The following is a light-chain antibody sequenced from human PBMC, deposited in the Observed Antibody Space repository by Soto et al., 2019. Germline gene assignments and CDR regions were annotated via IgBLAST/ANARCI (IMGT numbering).Light chain of an antibody. CDR3: PHLRLYPST. J-gene: IGKJ4*01. CDR2: AAS. Sequence: IAWTQSPSSLSASVGDRVTITCRASQDIAIYLAWYQQKPGEAPKLLIYAASTLYGGVPSRFSGSGSGTDFALTITSLQAEDFATYYCPHLRLYPSTFGGGTKVDMK. V-gene: IGKV1-9*01. CDR1: QDIAIY.